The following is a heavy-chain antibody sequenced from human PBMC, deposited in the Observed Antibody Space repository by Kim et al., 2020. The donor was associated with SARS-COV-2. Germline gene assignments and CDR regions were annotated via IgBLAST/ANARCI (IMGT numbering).Heavy chain of an antibody. J-gene: IGHJ4*02. D-gene: IGHD6-13*01. Sequence: DYAVSVKSLITINPDTSKNQFSLQLNSVTPEDSAVYYCARGWSCSSCPGYWGQGTLVTVSS. V-gene: IGHV6-1*01. CDR3: ARGWSCSSCPGY.